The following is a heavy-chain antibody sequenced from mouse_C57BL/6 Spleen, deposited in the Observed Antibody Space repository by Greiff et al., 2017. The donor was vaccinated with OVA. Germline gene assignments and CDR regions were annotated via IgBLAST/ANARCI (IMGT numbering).Heavy chain of an antibody. V-gene: IGHV2-9-1*01. CDR1: GFSLTSYA. D-gene: IGHD1-1*01. Sequence: VQLQESGPGLVAPSQSLSITCTVSGFSLTSYAISWVRQPPGKGLEWLGVIWTGGGTNYNSALKSRLSISKDNSKSQVFLKMNSLQTDDTARYYCARNSYGSSYEYFDVWGTGTTVTVSS. CDR3: ARNSYGSSYEYFDV. CDR2: IWTGGGT. J-gene: IGHJ1*03.